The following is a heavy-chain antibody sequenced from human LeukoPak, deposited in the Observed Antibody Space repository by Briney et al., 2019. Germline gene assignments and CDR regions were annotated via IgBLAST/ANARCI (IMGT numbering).Heavy chain of an antibody. CDR3: ARGSVVAITIDAFDI. CDR1: GFTFSSYA. V-gene: IGHV3-64*01. J-gene: IGHJ3*02. D-gene: IGHD2-15*01. CDR2: ISSNGGST. Sequence: GGSLRVSCAASGFTFSSYAMHWVRQAPGKGLEYVSAISSNGGSTYYANSVKGRFTISRDNSKNTLYLQMGSLRAEDMAVYYCARGSVVAITIDAFDIWGQGTMVTVSS.